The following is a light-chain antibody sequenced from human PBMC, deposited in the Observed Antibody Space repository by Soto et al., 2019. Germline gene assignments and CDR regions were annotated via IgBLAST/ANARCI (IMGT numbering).Light chain of an antibody. CDR3: QHDDDIPPLS. Sequence: DSQMNQSPSSLSASVGDRVTITCQASQDIRNYLNWYQQKPGKAPNLQIYDASNLRAGVPSRFSKSGSGPELTSTTISPEMEDITTYYCQHDDDIPPLSFGGGTKVEIK. CDR1: QDIRNY. V-gene: IGKV1-33*01. J-gene: IGKJ4*01. CDR2: DAS.